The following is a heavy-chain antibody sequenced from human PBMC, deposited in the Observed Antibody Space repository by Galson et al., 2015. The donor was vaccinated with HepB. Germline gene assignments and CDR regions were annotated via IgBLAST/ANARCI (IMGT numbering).Heavy chain of an antibody. J-gene: IGHJ4*02. CDR2: IRYDGSNK. CDR3: AKDPGITMTLYYFDY. Sequence: SLRLSCAASGFTFSSYGMHWVRQAPGKGLEWVAFIRYDGSNKYYADSVKGRFTISRDNSKNTLYLQMNSLRAEDTAVYYCAKDPGITMTLYYFDYWGQGTLVTVSS. V-gene: IGHV3-30*02. D-gene: IGHD3-22*01. CDR1: GFTFSSYG.